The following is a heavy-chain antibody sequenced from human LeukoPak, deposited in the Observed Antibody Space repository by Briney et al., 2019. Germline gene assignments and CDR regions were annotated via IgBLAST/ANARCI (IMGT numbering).Heavy chain of an antibody. D-gene: IGHD6-13*01. CDR2: TYYRSKWYN. Sequence: SQTLSLTCAISGDSVSSNSAAWNWIRQSPSRGLEWLGRTYYRSKWYNDYAVSVKSRITINPDTSKNQFSLQLNSVAPEDTAVYYCARGWVWRIAAAGDNWFDPWGQGTLVTVSS. J-gene: IGHJ5*02. CDR1: GDSVSSNSAA. V-gene: IGHV6-1*01. CDR3: ARGWVWRIAAAGDNWFDP.